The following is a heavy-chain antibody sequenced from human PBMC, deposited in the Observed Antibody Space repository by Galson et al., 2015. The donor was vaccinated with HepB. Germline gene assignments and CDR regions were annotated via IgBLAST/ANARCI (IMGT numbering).Heavy chain of an antibody. CDR3: ATYRQLSSSVDY. V-gene: IGHV3-30-3*01. D-gene: IGHD6-25*01. Sequence: SLRLSCAASGLTFSSYAMHWVRQAPGKGLEWVAVISHDGNSLFYADSVKGRFNISRDNSRKSLYLQLNSLRLEDTAVYFCATYRQLSSSVDYWGQGTLVTVSS. CDR2: ISHDGNSL. J-gene: IGHJ4*02. CDR1: GLTFSSYA.